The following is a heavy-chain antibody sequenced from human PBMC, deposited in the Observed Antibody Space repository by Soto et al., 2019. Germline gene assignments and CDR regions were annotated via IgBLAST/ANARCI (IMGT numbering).Heavy chain of an antibody. J-gene: IGHJ4*02. CDR3: VSGGGVLDYYDSSGYWYYFDY. V-gene: IGHV4-39*01. CDR2: IYYSGST. CDR1: GGSISSSSYY. Sequence: SETLSLTCTVSGGSISSSSYYWGWIRQPPGKGLEWIGSIYYSGSTYYNPSLKSRVTISVDTSKNQFSLKLSSVTAADTAVYYCVSGGGVLDYYDSSGYWYYFDYWGQGTLVTVSS. D-gene: IGHD3-22*01.